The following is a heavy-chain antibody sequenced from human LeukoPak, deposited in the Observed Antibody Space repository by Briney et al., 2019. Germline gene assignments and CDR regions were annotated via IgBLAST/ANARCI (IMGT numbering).Heavy chain of an antibody. CDR1: RFTFITYI. Sequence: GGSLRLSCAASRFTFITYIMNWVRQAPGKGLEWVSFISSSSAYIYYADSVKGRFTISRDNAKNLLYLQMNSLRVEDMAVYYCARELASAGVVDYWGQGTLVTVSS. D-gene: IGHD6-13*01. J-gene: IGHJ4*02. CDR3: ARELASAGVVDY. V-gene: IGHV3-21*04. CDR2: ISSSSAYI.